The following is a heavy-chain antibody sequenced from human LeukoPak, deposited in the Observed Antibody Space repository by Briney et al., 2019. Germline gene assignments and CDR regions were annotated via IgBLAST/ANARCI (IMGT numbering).Heavy chain of an antibody. CDR3: ARVVGYYGSGNYYFDS. Sequence: GGSLRLSCAASGFTFSRFEMNWVRQAPGKGLEWISYISSSGSTTYYADSVKGRFTISRDNAKNSLYLQMNSPRAEDTAVYYCARVVGYYGSGNYYFDSWGQGTLVTVSS. J-gene: IGHJ4*02. D-gene: IGHD3-10*01. V-gene: IGHV3-48*03. CDR2: ISSSGSTT. CDR1: GFTFSRFE.